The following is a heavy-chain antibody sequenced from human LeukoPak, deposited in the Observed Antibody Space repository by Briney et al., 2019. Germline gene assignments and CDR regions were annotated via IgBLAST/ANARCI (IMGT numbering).Heavy chain of an antibody. D-gene: IGHD3-22*01. J-gene: IGHJ3*02. V-gene: IGHV3-21*01. CDR3: ARDPHTHYDSSAQDAFDI. CDR2: ISSSSSYI. Sequence: GGSLRLSCAASGFTFSSYSMNWVRQAPGKGLEWVSSISSSSSYIYYADSVKGRFTISRDNAKNSLYLQMNSLRAEDTAVYYCARDPHTHYDSSAQDAFDIWGQGTMVTVSS. CDR1: GFTFSSYS.